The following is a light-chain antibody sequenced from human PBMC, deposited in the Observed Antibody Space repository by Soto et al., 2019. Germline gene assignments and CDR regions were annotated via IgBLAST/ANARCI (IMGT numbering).Light chain of an antibody. CDR1: QSVLYSSNNKNY. V-gene: IGKV4-1*01. J-gene: IGKJ1*01. CDR2: DVS. CDR3: QNYDGSWT. Sequence: DIVMTQSPDSLAVSLGERATINCKSSQSVLYSSNNKNYLAWYQQRPGLAPRLIIYDVSRRATGIPDRFSGSGSGTDFTLSISRVEPEDFAVYYCQNYDGSWTFGQGTKVDIK.